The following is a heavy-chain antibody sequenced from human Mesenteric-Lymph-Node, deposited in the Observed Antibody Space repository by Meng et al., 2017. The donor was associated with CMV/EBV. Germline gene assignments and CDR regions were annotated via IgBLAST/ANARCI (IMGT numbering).Heavy chain of an antibody. J-gene: IGHJ4*02. CDR3: TRGNSHAHDY. V-gene: IGHV3-69-1*02. CDR1: GFTFSDYY. D-gene: IGHD4-23*01. Sequence: GESLKISCAASGFTFSDYYMNWVRQAPGKGLEWVSSISSSSTIYYTDSVKGRFTISRDNAENTLYLQMNSLRAEDTAVYYCTRGNSHAHDYWGQGTLVTVSS. CDR2: ISSSSTI.